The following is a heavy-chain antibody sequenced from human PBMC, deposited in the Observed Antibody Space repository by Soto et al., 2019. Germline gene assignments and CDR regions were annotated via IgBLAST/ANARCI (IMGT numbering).Heavy chain of an antibody. J-gene: IGHJ4*02. CDR2: ISGSGGTT. Sequence: EVQLLESGGGLVQPGGSLRLSCAASGFTFSSYAMSWVRLAPGKGLEWVSAISGSGGTTYYADSVKGRFTISRDNSKNTLYLQMNGLRAEYTAVYYCAKNGERYCSGGSCSPPLYFDYWGQGTLVTVSS. V-gene: IGHV3-23*01. D-gene: IGHD2-15*01. CDR1: GFTFSSYA. CDR3: AKNGERYCSGGSCSPPLYFDY.